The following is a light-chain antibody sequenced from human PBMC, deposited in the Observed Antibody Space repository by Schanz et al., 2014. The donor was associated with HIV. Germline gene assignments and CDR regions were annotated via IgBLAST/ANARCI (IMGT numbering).Light chain of an antibody. CDR2: DAS. J-gene: IGKJ4*01. V-gene: IGKV3-11*01. Sequence: EIVLTQSPATLSLSPGEGVTLSCRASQRVGSNLAWYQHKPAQAPRLLISDASRRATGIPARFSGSGSGTDFSLTISSLEPEDFAVYYCQQRIDWPLTFGGGTKVEIK. CDR1: QRVGSN. CDR3: QQRIDWPLT.